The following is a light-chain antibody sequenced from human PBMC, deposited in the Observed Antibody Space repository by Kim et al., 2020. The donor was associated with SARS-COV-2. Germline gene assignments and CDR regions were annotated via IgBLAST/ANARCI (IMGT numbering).Light chain of an antibody. Sequence: ASVGDRVTITCRASQSISTWLAWYQQKPGKAPNLLIYKASTLESGVPERFSGSGSGTEFTLTISSLQPDDFATYYCQQYHSYAVTCGGGTKVDIK. CDR1: QSISTW. CDR3: QQYHSYAVT. CDR2: KAS. V-gene: IGKV1-5*03. J-gene: IGKJ4*01.